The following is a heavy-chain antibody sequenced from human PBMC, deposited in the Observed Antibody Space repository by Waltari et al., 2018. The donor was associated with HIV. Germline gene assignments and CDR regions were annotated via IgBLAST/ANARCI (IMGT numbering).Heavy chain of an antibody. CDR2: ISSGSSFI. V-gene: IGHV3-21*01. CDR3: ARDMATFTGAYYFDT. D-gene: IGHD5-12*01. J-gene: IGHJ4*02. Sequence: EVQLMESGGRLVKPGGYLRLSCAASGVSSGGHSMCWVRQAPGKGQEWVASISSGSSFITYSGSVKGRFTISRGNAENSLYLQMNSLRAEDTAVYYCARDMATFTGAYYFDTWGQGTLVTVSS. CDR1: GVSSGGHS.